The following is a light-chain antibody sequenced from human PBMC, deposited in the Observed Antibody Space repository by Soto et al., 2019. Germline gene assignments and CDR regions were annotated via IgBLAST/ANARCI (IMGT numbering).Light chain of an antibody. CDR1: QSVTSSL. V-gene: IGKV3-20*01. J-gene: IGKJ1*01. CDR3: QEYGSSQWT. CDR2: GAS. Sequence: EIVLTQSPGTLSLSPGERATLSCRASQSVTSSLLAWHQQKPGQAPRLLIHGASNRAPGIPDRFSGSGSGTNFTLNISRMEPEDFAGYYCQEYGSSQWTFGQGTKVEIK.